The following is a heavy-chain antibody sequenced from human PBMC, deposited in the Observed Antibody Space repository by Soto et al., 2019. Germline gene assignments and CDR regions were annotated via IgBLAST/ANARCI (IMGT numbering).Heavy chain of an antibody. D-gene: IGHD3-22*01. CDR3: ARGYYYDSSGYLPFDY. CDR1: GFTFSSYG. V-gene: IGHV3-33*01. CDR2: IWYDGSNK. Sequence: GGSLRLSCAASGFTFSSYGMHWVRQAPGKGLEWVAVIWYDGSNKYYADSVKGRFTISRDNSKNTLYLQMNSLRAEDTAVYYCARGYYYDSSGYLPFDYWGQGTLVTVSS. J-gene: IGHJ4*02.